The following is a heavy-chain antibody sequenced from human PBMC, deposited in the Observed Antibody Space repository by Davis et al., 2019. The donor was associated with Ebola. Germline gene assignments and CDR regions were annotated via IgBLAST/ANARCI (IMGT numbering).Heavy chain of an antibody. CDR1: GYTFTSYG. J-gene: IGHJ4*02. D-gene: IGHD1-20*01. CDR2: ISAYNGNT. V-gene: IGHV1-18*04. CDR3: ARWATYNWNPGFDY. Sequence: ASVKVSCKASGYTFTSYGISWVRQAPGQGLEWMGWISAYNGNTNYAQKLQGRVTMTTDTSTSTAYMELRSLRSDDTAVYYCARWATYNWNPGFDYWGQGTLVTVSS.